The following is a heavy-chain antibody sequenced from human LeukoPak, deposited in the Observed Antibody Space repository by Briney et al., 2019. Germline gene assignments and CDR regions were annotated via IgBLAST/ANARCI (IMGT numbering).Heavy chain of an antibody. Sequence: SVKVSCKASGGTFISYAISWVRQAPGQGLEWMGGIIPIFGTANYAQKFRGRVTITADESTSTAYMELSSLRSEDTAEYYCASYSGSYYYYYYGMDVWGQGTTVTVSS. CDR3: ASYSGSYYYYYYGMDV. D-gene: IGHD1-26*01. V-gene: IGHV1-69*13. CDR1: GGTFISYA. J-gene: IGHJ6*02. CDR2: IIPIFGTA.